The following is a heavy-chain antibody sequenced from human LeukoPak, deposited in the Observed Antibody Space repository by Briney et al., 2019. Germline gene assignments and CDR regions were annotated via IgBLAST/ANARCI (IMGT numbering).Heavy chain of an antibody. Sequence: SETLSLTCTVSGVSISSSSYYWGWIRQPPGKGLEWIGSIYYSGSTYYNPSLKSRVTISVDTSKNQFSLKLGSVTAADTAVYYCARLRKSVMTFDYWGQGTLVTVSS. V-gene: IGHV4-39*01. CDR2: IYYSGST. CDR3: ARLRKSVMTFDY. CDR1: GVSISSSSYY. J-gene: IGHJ4*02. D-gene: IGHD5/OR15-5a*01.